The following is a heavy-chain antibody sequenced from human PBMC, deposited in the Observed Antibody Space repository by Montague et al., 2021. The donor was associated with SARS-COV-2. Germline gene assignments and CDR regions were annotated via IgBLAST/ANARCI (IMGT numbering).Heavy chain of an antibody. CDR2: INPNSGGT. J-gene: IGHJ3*02. D-gene: IGHD2-21*02. V-gene: IGHV1-2*04. Sequence: SVKVSFKASGYTFTGYYIHWVRQAPGQGLEWMGWINPNSGGTNYAQKFQGWVTMTSDTSISTAYMELSRLRSDDTAVYYCATSLCGLDGGADCYFDAFDIWGQGTMVTVSS. CDR1: GYTFTGYY. CDR3: ATSLCGLDGGADCYFDAFDI.